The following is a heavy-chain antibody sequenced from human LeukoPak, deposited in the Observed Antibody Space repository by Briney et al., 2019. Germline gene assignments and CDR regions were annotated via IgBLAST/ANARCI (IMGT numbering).Heavy chain of an antibody. CDR1: GFTFSSYA. Sequence: GGSLGLSCAASGFTFSSYAMSWVRQAPGKGLEWVSYISSGSTTIYYADSVKGRFTISRDNAKNSLYLQMNSLRDEDTAVYYCASGPDGYNSHFDYWGQGTLVTVSS. CDR3: ASGPDGYNSHFDY. D-gene: IGHD5-24*01. CDR2: ISSGSTTI. V-gene: IGHV3-48*02. J-gene: IGHJ4*02.